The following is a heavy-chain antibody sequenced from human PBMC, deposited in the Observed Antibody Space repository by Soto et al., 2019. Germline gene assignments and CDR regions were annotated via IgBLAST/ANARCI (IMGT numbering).Heavy chain of an antibody. CDR3: ARVTWGGERYFDY. J-gene: IGHJ4*02. D-gene: IGHD3-10*01. Sequence: SETLSLTCTVSGGSISSGGYYWSWIRQHPGKGLEWIGYIYYSGSTYYNPSLKSRVTISVDTSKNQFSLKLSSVTAADTAVYYCARVTWGGERYFDYWGQGTLVTVSS. CDR2: IYYSGST. CDR1: GGSISSGGYY. V-gene: IGHV4-31*03.